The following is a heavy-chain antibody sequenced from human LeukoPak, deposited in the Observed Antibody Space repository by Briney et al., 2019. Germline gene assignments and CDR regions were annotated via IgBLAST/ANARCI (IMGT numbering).Heavy chain of an antibody. CDR3: VRGPLASGVVVYYYYYLDV. V-gene: IGHV3-48*01. Sequence: PGGSLRLSCAASGFNYSSYTMNWVRQAPGMGLEWLSYISASRGITYYADSVKGRFTISRDNAKNSLYLQMNSLRAEDTAVYYCVRGPLASGVVVYYYYYLDVWGKGTTVTVSS. J-gene: IGHJ6*03. CDR1: GFNYSSYT. D-gene: IGHD3-3*01. CDR2: ISASRGIT.